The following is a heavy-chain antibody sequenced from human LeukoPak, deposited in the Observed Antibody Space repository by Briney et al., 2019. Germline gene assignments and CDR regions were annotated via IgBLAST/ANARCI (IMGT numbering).Heavy chain of an antibody. D-gene: IGHD2-21*02. V-gene: IGHV1-18*01. Sequence: GASVKVSCKASGYTFTSYGISWVRQAPGQGLEWMGWISAYNGNTNYAQKLQGRVTMTTDTSTSTAYMELRSLRSDDTAVYYCARDGPYCGGDCYSDYWGQGTLVTVSS. CDR1: GYTFTSYG. CDR3: ARDGPYCGGDCYSDY. J-gene: IGHJ4*02. CDR2: ISAYNGNT.